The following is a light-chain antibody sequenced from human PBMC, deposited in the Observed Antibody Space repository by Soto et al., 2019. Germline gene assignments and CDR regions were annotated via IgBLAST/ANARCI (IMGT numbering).Light chain of an antibody. V-gene: IGKV3-15*01. J-gene: IGKJ1*01. CDR3: QQYNNWPPKT. CDR1: QSVGSD. CDR2: GAS. Sequence: EIVMTQSPATLSVSPGERATLSCRASQSVGSDLAWYQQKPGQAPRLLIYGASTRATGVSGRFSGSGSGTEFTLTISSLQSEDFAVYYCQQYNNWPPKTFGQGTKVDI.